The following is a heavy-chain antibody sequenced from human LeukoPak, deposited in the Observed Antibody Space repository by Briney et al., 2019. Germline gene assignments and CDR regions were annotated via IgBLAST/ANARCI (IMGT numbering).Heavy chain of an antibody. D-gene: IGHD3-3*01. CDR3: AKLVDDFWSGYYLN. V-gene: IGHV3-23*01. Sequence: GVSLRLSCAASGFTFSSYAMSWVRQAPGKGLEWVSAISGSGGSTYYADSVKGRFTISRDNSKNTLYLQMNSLRAEDTAVYYCAKLVDDFWSGYYLNWGQGTLVTVSS. CDR1: GFTFSSYA. CDR2: ISGSGGST. J-gene: IGHJ4*02.